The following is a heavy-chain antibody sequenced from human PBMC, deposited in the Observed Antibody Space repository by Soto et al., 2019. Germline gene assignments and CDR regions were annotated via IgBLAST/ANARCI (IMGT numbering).Heavy chain of an antibody. CDR1: GFTFGAYA. V-gene: IGHV3-49*04. CDR2: IRNRGYGRTT. J-gene: IGHJ4*02. D-gene: IGHD2-2*01. CDR3: VGEDTGADQLVSAHY. Sequence: EVQLVESGGGLVQPGQSLRLSCSASGFTFGAYAMSWVRKAPGKGLEWVGFIRNRGYGRTTEYAASVRGRFTISRDDSKSIAYLDMNSLQTEDTAGYYCVGEDTGADQLVSAHYWGQGTLVTVSS.